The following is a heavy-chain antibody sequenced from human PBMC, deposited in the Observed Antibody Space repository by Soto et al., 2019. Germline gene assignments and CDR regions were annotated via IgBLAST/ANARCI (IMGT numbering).Heavy chain of an antibody. CDR3: ATLARGGPVTLPLDA. J-gene: IGHJ5*02. D-gene: IGHD3-10*01. Sequence: DVQLVESGGGQVKPGGSLRLSCAASGFTFSSYTINWVRLGPGKGLEWVSSISTRSSLIYYADSVRGRFTFSRDNAKNSAYLQMNSLRADDTAVCYCATLARGGPVTLPLDAWGQGTLVTVSS. V-gene: IGHV3-21*01. CDR1: GFTFSSYT. CDR2: ISTRSSLI.